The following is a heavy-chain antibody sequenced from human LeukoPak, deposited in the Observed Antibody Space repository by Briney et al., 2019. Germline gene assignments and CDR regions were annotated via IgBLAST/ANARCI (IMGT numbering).Heavy chain of an antibody. J-gene: IGHJ3*02. Sequence: SVKVSCKASGGTFSSYAISWVRQAPGQGLEWMGRIIPILGIANYAQKFQGRVTITADESTSTAYMELSSLRSEDTAVYYCARDGGMGAFDIWGQGTMVTVSS. CDR3: ARDGGMGAFDI. CDR1: GGTFSSYA. V-gene: IGHV1-69*04. D-gene: IGHD3-3*01. CDR2: IIPILGIA.